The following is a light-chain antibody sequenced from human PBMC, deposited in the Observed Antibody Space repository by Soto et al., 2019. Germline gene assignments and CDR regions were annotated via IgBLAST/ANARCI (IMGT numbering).Light chain of an antibody. J-gene: IGKJ4*01. V-gene: IGKV3-15*01. CDR3: QQDNFWPLT. CDR1: QSVSPY. Sequence: EIVMTQSPATLSVPPGERATLSCRASQSVSPYLARYHQKPGQAPRLLISGASTSATDVPARFSGSGSGPDFTLTSTGLQSENVAVSYCQQDNFWPLTWGAGTKGEIK. CDR2: GAS.